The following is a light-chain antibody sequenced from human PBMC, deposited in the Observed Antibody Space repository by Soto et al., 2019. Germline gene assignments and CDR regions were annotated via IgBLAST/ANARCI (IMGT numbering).Light chain of an antibody. V-gene: IGLV2-14*03. J-gene: IGLJ1*01. CDR3: SSHTSSTALV. CDR2: DVT. CDR1: DSDIGGYDH. Sequence: QSALTQPASVSASPGQSIAISCTGTDSDIGGYDHVSWYQQHPGKAPKLLIYDVTNRPSGVSSRFSGSKAGRTASLTISGLQTEDEADYYCSSHTSSTALVFGTVTELTVL.